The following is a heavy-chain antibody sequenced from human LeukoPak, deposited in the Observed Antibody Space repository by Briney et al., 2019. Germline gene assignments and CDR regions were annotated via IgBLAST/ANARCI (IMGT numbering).Heavy chain of an antibody. Sequence: SETLSLTCSVSGGSISSNSDYWGWIRQPPEKGLEWIGTIYYSGRIYYNPSLKRPVTISVDTSKNQFSLKLSSVTAADTAVYYCARGRMIRGVVLEPFDYWGQGTLVTVSS. D-gene: IGHD3-10*01. J-gene: IGHJ4*02. CDR1: GGSISSNSDY. V-gene: IGHV4-39*07. CDR2: IYYSGRI. CDR3: ARGRMIRGVVLEPFDY.